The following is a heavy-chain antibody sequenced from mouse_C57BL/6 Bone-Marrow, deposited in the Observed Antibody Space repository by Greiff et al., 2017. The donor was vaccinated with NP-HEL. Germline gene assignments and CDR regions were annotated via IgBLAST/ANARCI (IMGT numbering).Heavy chain of an antibody. CDR2: ISDGGSYT. CDR3: ARDRYYGSSYLPWYFDV. Sequence: DVMLVESGGGLVKPGGSLKLSCAASGFTFSSYAMSWVRQTPEKRLEWVATISDGGSYTYYPDNVKGRFTISRDNAKNNLYLQMSHLKSEDTAMYYCARDRYYGSSYLPWYFDVWGTGTTVTVSS. V-gene: IGHV5-4*01. J-gene: IGHJ1*03. D-gene: IGHD1-1*01. CDR1: GFTFSSYA.